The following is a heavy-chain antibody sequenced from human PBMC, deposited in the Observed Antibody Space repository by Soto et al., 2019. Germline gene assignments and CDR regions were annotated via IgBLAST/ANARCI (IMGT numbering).Heavy chain of an antibody. J-gene: IGHJ6*02. D-gene: IGHD3-10*01. CDR3: TRVLLWFGESGLYYYYGMDV. Sequence: PGGSLRLSCTASGFTFGDYAMSWFRQAPGKGLEWVGFIRSKAYGGTTEYAASVKGRFTISRDDSKSIAYLQMNSLKTEDTAVYYCTRVLLWFGESGLYYYYGMDVWGQGTTVTVSS. CDR1: GFTFGDYA. V-gene: IGHV3-49*03. CDR2: IRSKAYGGTT.